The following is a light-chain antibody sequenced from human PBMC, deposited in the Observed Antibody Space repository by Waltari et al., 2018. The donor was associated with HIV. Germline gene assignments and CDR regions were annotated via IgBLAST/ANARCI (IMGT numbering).Light chain of an antibody. J-gene: IGKJ2*01. CDR3: QQYNNWPPYT. Sequence: EILMTQSPATLSVSPGERATLSCRASQSVNSNLAWYQQKPGQTPRLLIYAASTRATGTPARFTGSGSGTEFILTISSLQSEDLAVYYCQQYNNWPPYTFGQGTKLEIK. V-gene: IGKV3-15*01. CDR1: QSVNSN. CDR2: AAS.